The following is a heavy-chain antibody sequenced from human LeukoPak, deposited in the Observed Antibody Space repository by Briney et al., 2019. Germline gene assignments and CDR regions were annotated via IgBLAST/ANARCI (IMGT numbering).Heavy chain of an antibody. J-gene: IGHJ5*02. CDR3: ARGPDGDYVRGWFDP. CDR1: GYTFTSYG. V-gene: IGHV1-46*01. D-gene: IGHD4-17*01. CDR2: INPSGGST. Sequence: GASVKVSCKASGYTFTSYGISWVRQAPGQGLEWMGIINPSGGSTSYAQKFQGRVTMTRDTSTSTVYMELSSLRSEDTAVYYCARGPDGDYVRGWFDPWGQGTLVTVSS.